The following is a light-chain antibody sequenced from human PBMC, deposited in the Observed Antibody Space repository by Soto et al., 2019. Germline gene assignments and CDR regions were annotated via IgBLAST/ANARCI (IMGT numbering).Light chain of an antibody. J-gene: IGKJ4*01. Sequence: EIVFIQSPATLSLSPGGKATLSLRPRQSVGSYLAWYQHKPGQAPRLLISDASNRATGIPARFSGSGSETDFTPTISSLEPEDSAVYYCQQRSNWPSLTFGGGTKVDIK. CDR1: QSVGSY. CDR3: QQRSNWPSLT. V-gene: IGKV3-11*01. CDR2: DAS.